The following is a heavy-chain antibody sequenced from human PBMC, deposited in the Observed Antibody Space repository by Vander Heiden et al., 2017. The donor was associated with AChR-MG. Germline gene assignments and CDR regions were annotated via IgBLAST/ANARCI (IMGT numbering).Heavy chain of an antibody. Sequence: EVDLVESGGGLVHPGGSLRLSCATSGFTFSDAWRRWVRQAPGKGLEWVGRIKSKTNGGTVEYAAPVKGRFTISRDDSRNTLFLQMNSLKTEDTAVYYCTTGRAWYSGNVDYWCQGILVTVSS. V-gene: IGHV3-15*01. CDR1: GFTFSDAW. J-gene: IGHJ4*02. CDR3: TTGRAWYSGNVDY. D-gene: IGHD6-13*01. CDR2: IKSKTNGGTV.